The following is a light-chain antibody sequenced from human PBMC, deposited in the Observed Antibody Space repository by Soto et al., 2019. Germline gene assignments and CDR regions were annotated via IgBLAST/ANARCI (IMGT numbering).Light chain of an antibody. J-gene: IGKJ1*01. V-gene: IGKV3-20*01. CDR2: DVS. CDR1: HSVSSNY. Sequence: EIVLTQSPGTLSLSPGERATLSCRSSHSVSSNYLVWYQQKPDQAPRLLIYDVSSRATGIPGRFSGSRSGTDLTLPISILELLDFAVYYCQQYGISPTFDQGTKVEIK. CDR3: QQYGISPT.